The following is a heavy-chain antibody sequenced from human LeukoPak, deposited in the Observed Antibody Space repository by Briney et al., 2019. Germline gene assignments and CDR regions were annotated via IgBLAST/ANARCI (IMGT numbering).Heavy chain of an antibody. D-gene: IGHD7-27*01. J-gene: IGHJ1*01. CDR1: GFTFSSYR. CDR3: ASDSSGDHEH. V-gene: IGHV3-33*05. CDR2: ILYEGNEK. Sequence: PGGSLRLSCAASGFTFSSYRMHWVRQAPGKALEWVAVILYEGNEKYYADSVKVRFTISRDNYKNTLYLQMNSLTDEDTAVYYCASDSSGDHEHWGQGTLVTVSS.